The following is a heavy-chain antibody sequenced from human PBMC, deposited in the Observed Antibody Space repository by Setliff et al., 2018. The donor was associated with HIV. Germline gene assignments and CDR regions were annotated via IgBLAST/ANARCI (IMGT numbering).Heavy chain of an antibody. J-gene: IGHJ4*02. CDR2: IPPGGET. CDR1: GYSISNGHY. V-gene: IGHV4-38-2*01. CDR3: ARLTTTYYYDSSAYYHPV. D-gene: IGHD3-22*01. Sequence: SETLSLTCDVFGYSISNGHYWAWIRQPPGEVLEWIGSIPPGGETYYNPSLKSRVTISIDTSKNQFSLNLTSVTAADTAVFYCARLTTTYYYDSSAYYHPVWGQGTLVTVSS.